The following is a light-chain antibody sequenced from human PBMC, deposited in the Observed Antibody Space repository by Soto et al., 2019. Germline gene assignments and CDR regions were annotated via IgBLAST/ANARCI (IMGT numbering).Light chain of an antibody. J-gene: IGKJ1*01. CDR3: QQYNSYSPT. CDR1: QSVSSW. V-gene: IGKV1-5*03. Sequence: DIQMTEAPSTLSASVGTRVTITCRASQSVSSWLAWYQQKPGKAPKLLIYRASSLDSGVPSRFSGSGSGTEFTLTISSLQPDDFATYYCQQYNSYSPTFGQGTKVDI. CDR2: RAS.